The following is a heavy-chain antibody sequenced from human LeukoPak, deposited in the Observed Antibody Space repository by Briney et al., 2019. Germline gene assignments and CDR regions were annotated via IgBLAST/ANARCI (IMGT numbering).Heavy chain of an antibody. Sequence: GGSLRLSCAASGFTFSSYSMNWVRQAPGKGLEWVSSITSSSTYIHYPDSVQGRFTISRDNAKTSLYMQMNSLRAEDTAVYYCAREAGLTSTTRPYSFDYWGQGTLVTVSS. J-gene: IGHJ4*02. V-gene: IGHV3-21*01. CDR2: ITSSSTYI. CDR3: AREAGLTSTTRPYSFDY. CDR1: GFTFSSYS. D-gene: IGHD3-9*01.